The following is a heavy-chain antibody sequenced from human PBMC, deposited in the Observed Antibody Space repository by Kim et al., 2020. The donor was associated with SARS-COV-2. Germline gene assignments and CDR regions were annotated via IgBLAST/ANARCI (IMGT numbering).Heavy chain of an antibody. V-gene: IGHV3-9*01. J-gene: IGHJ5*02. CDR1: GFTFVDYS. CDR3: AKAHSSSWFSNWFDP. CDR2: ISWNSGSI. D-gene: IGHD6-13*01. Sequence: GGSLRLSCAASGFTFVDYSIHWVRQAPGKGLEWVSGISWNSGSIGYADSVKGRFTISRDNAKNSLYLQMNSLRAEDTAFYYCAKAHSSSWFSNWFDPWGQGTLVIVSS.